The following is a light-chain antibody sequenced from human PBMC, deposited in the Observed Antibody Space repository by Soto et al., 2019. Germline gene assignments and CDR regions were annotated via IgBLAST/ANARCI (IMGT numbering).Light chain of an antibody. Sequence: QSVLTQPASLSGSPGQSITISCTGSSIDVGKYDYVSWYQQHPGKAPKLVIYEVTKRPSGVPDRVSASKSGNTASLTVSALRAEDEADYYCSSYAGSNNFVFGSGTKVTVL. CDR3: SSYAGSNNFV. CDR2: EVT. J-gene: IGLJ1*01. V-gene: IGLV2-8*01. CDR1: SIDVGKYDY.